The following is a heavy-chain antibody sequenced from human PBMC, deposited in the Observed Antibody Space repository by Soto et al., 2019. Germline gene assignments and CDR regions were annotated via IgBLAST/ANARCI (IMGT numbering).Heavy chain of an antibody. CDR2: ISWDGGST. J-gene: IGHJ6*02. V-gene: IGHV3-43*01. D-gene: IGHD4-4*01. Sequence: GGSLRLSCAASGFTFDDYTMHWVRQAPGKGLEWVSLISWDGGSTYYADSVKGRFTISRDNSKNSLYLQMNSLRTEDTALYYCATDISVSERYYGMDVWGQGTTVTVSS. CDR1: GFTFDDYT. CDR3: ATDISVSERYYGMDV.